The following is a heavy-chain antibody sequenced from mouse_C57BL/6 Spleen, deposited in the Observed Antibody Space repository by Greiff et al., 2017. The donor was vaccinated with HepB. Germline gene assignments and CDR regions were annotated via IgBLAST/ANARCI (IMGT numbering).Heavy chain of an antibody. CDR1: GYTFTSYW. D-gene: IGHD1-1*01. CDR2: IDPSDSET. Sequence: VQLQQPGAELVRPGSSVKLSCKASGYTFTSYWMHWVKQRPIQGLEWIGNIDPSDSETHYNQKFKDKVTLTVDKSSSTAYMQLSSLTSEDSAVYYCARGAGSVYWYFDVWGTGTTVTVSS. J-gene: IGHJ1*03. CDR3: ARGAGSVYWYFDV. V-gene: IGHV1-52*01.